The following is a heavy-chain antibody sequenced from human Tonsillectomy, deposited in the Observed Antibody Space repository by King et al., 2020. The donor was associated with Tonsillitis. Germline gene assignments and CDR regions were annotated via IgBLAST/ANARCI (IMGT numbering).Heavy chain of an antibody. V-gene: IGHV4-59*01. CDR3: ARDKVCSGYYCAYGMDV. J-gene: IGHJ6*02. D-gene: IGHD3-22*01. CDR2: IYYTGST. Sequence: VQLQESGPGLVKPSETLSLTCTVSGGSISSYYWSWIRQPPGKGLEWIGYIYYTGSTNYNPSLKSRVTISVDTSKNQFSLKPSSVTAADTAVYYCARDKVCSGYYCAYGMDVWGQGTTVTVSS. CDR1: GGSISSYY.